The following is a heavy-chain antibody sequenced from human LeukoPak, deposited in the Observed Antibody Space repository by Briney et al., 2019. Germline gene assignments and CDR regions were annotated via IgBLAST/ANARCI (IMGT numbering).Heavy chain of an antibody. CDR2: ISSSGNTI. Sequence: PGGSLRLSCAASGFTFSSYEMIWVRQVPGKGLEWVSYISSSGNTIYYADSVKGRFTISRDNAKNSLYLQMNSLRAEDTAVYYCASTIDYWGQGTLVTVSS. D-gene: IGHD1-1*01. CDR1: GFTFSSYE. V-gene: IGHV3-48*03. CDR3: ASTIDY. J-gene: IGHJ4*02.